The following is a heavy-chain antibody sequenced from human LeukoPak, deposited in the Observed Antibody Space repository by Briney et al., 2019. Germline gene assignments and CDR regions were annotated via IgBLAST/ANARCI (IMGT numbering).Heavy chain of an antibody. CDR3: ARGQVGRGIDY. CDR1: GGSFSGYY. V-gene: IGHV4-34*01. Sequence: SETLSLTCAVYGGSFSGYYWSWIRQPPGKGLELIGESNHSGSTNYNPSLKSRVTISVDTAKNQFSLKLTSVTAADTAVYYCARGQVGRGIDYWGQGTLVTVSS. J-gene: IGHJ4*02. CDR2: SNHSGST. D-gene: IGHD2-15*01.